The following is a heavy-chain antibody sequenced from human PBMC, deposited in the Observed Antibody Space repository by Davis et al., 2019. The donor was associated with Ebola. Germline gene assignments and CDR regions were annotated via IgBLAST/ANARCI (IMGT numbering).Heavy chain of an antibody. Sequence: GESLKISCAASGFTFSNYDMSWVRQVSGKGLEWVSTISATEAHTHYSDSVKGRFTISRDNSKDTLYLQMNSLRAEDTATYYCARFCHYTDCSYFDYWGQGTMVAVSS. CDR2: ISATEAHT. CDR1: GFTFSNYD. V-gene: IGHV3-23*01. CDR3: ARFCHYTDCSYFDY. D-gene: IGHD3-3*01. J-gene: IGHJ4*02.